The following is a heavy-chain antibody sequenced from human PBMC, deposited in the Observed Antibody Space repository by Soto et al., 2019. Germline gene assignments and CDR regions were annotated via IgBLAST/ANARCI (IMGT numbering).Heavy chain of an antibody. Sequence: GGSLRLSCAASGFTFDDYAMHWVRQAPGKGLEWVSGISWNSGSNVHYGDSVRGRFTISRDNSKRTLSLQMNSLRVEDTAFYYCASELRGKPDFDYWGRGTLVTVSS. CDR1: GFTFDDYA. V-gene: IGHV3-9*01. J-gene: IGHJ4*01. D-gene: IGHD3-10*01. CDR2: ISWNSGSNV. CDR3: ASELRGKPDFDY.